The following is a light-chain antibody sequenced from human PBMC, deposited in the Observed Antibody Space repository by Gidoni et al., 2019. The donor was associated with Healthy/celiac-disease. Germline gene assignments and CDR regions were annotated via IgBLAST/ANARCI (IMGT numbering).Light chain of an antibody. CDR1: QGISSA. CDR3: QQFNSYPLT. J-gene: IGKJ4*01. CDR2: DAS. Sequence: AIQLTQSPSSLSASVGDRVTITCRASQGISSALAWYQQKPGNAPKLLIYDASRLESGVPSRFSGSGSGTDFTLTISSLQPEDFATYYCQQFNSYPLTFGGGTKVEIQ. V-gene: IGKV1-13*02.